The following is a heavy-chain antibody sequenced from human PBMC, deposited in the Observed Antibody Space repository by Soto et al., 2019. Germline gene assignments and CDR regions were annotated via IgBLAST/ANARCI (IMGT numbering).Heavy chain of an antibody. CDR3: ARKVVGSTSRPDYWYVDR. CDR2: ISGGGDAT. D-gene: IGHD2-21*01. Sequence: EVQLLESGGDSVQPGGSVRLSCAGSGFTFINYAMNWVRQAPGKGLEWVSTISGGGDATFFADSVRGRFTFSRDNSKNTVTLQMNSLGVDDTAVYYCARKVVGSTSRPDYWYVDRWGRGTLVTVSS. J-gene: IGHJ2*01. V-gene: IGHV3-23*01. CDR1: GFTFINYA.